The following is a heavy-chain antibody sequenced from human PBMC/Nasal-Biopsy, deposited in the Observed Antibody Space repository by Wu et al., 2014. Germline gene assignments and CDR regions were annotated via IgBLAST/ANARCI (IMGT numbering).Heavy chain of an antibody. V-gene: IGHV3-7*03. J-gene: IGHJ6*02. Sequence: LRLSCAASGFTFSSYWMGWVRQAPGKGLEWVANIKQDEREKYHVDSVKGRFTISRDNAKNSVSLQMNSLRAEDTAMYYCARVAGYCGDTSCGHYGMDVWGQGTTVTVSS. CDR3: ARVAGYCGDTSCGHYGMDV. D-gene: IGHD2-2*01. CDR1: GFTFSSYW. CDR2: IKQDEREK.